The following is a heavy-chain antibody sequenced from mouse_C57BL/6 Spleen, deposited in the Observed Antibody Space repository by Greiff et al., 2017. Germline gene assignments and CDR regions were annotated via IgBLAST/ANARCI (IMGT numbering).Heavy chain of an antibody. CDR2: IYPGSGST. CDR3: AREGNYDYDGGDY. CDR1: GYTFTSYW. Sequence: VQRVESGAELVKPGASVKMSCKASGYTFTSYWITWVKQRPGQGLEWIGDIYPGSGSTNYNEKFKSKATLTVDTSSSTAYMQLSSLTSEDSAVYYCAREGNYDYDGGDYWGQGTTLTVSS. J-gene: IGHJ2*01. V-gene: IGHV1-55*01. D-gene: IGHD2-4*01.